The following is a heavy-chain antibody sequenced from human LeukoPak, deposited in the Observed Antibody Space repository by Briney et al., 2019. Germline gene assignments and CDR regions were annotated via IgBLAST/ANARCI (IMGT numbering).Heavy chain of an antibody. J-gene: IGHJ4*02. D-gene: IGHD6-6*01. CDR3: AKVDALGATRTRFDY. CDR2: ISGSGGTT. CDR1: GFTFSSCA. Sequence: GGSLRLSCAASGFTFSSCAMSWVRQAPGKGLEWVSAISGSGGTTYYAGSVKGRFTISRDNSKNTLYLQMNSLRADDTAVYYCAKVDALGATRTRFDYWGQGTLVTVSS. V-gene: IGHV3-23*01.